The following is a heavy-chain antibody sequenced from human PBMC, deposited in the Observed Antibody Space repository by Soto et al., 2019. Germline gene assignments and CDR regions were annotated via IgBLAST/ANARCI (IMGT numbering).Heavy chain of an antibody. CDR1: GFSLSTSGVG. V-gene: IGHV2-5*01. CDR2: IYWNDDK. J-gene: IGHJ4*02. D-gene: IGHD3-9*01. Sequence: SGPTLVKPTQTLTLTCTFSGFSLSTSGVGVGWIRQPPGKALEWLALIYWNDDKRYSPSLKSRLTITKDTSKNQVVLTMTNMDPVDTATYYCARLYYDILTGYYNPYYFDYWGQGTLVTVSS. CDR3: ARLYYDILTGYYNPYYFDY.